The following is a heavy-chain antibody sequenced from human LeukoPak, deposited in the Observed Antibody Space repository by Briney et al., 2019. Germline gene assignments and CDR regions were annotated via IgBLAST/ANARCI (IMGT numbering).Heavy chain of an antibody. V-gene: IGHV4-4*07. J-gene: IGHJ3*02. CDR1: GGYISSYY. CDR3: ARDDFWSGYRAFDI. CDR2: IYTSGST. Sequence: PSETLSLTCTVSGGYISSYYWNWIRQSARKGLELIGRIYTSGSTNYNPSLKSRVTMSVDTSKNQFSLKVSSVTAADTAVYYCARDDFWSGYRAFDIWGQGTRVTVSS. D-gene: IGHD3-3*01.